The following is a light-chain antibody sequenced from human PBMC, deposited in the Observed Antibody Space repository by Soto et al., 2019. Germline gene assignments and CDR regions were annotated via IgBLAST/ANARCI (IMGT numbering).Light chain of an antibody. CDR1: QSVDSN. J-gene: IGKJ2*01. Sequence: EIVMTQSPNTVSVSPGDRATLSCRASQSVDSNLAWYQQKPGQAPRLLISGASTRAPGIPARFSGSGSGTNFTLSISGLQSEDFAVYYCQQYIDWPLYTFGQGNKLEIK. V-gene: IGKV3-15*01. CDR2: GAS. CDR3: QQYIDWPLYT.